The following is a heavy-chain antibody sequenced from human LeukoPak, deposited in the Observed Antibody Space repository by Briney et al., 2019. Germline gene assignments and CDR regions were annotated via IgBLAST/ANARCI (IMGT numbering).Heavy chain of an antibody. J-gene: IGHJ6*02. CDR1: GFTFSSYA. V-gene: IGHV3-23*01. Sequence: GGSLTLSCAASGFTFSSYAMSWVRQAPGKGLEWVSAISGSGGSTYYADSVKGRFTISRDNSKNTLYLQMNSLRAEDTAVYYCAKDVRNSFAAYGMDVWGQGTTVTVSS. CDR2: ISGSGGST. D-gene: IGHD2-21*01. CDR3: AKDVRNSFAAYGMDV.